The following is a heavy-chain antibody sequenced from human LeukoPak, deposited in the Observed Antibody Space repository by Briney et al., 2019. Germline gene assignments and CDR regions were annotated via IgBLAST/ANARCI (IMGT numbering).Heavy chain of an antibody. CDR1: GGSMSSYY. D-gene: IGHD6-19*01. J-gene: IGHJ5*02. V-gene: IGHV4-59*08. Sequence: SETLSLTCTVSGGSMSSYYWSWIRQPPGKGLEWIGYIFYSGSTNYNPSLKSRVTISVDTSKNHFSLNLNSVTAADTAVCYCAKQYSSGWYNWFDPWGQGILVTVSS. CDR3: AKQYSSGWYNWFDP. CDR2: IFYSGST.